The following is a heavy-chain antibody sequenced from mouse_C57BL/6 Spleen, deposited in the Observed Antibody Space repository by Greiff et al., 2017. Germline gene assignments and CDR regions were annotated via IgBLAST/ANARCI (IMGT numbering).Heavy chain of an antibody. CDR2: IDPSDSYT. CDR1: GYTFTSYW. CDR3: ARSETAQAAFAY. D-gene: IGHD3-2*02. J-gene: IGHJ3*01. Sequence: QVQLQQPGAELVKPGASVKLSCKASGYTFTSYWMQWVKQRPGQGLEWIGEIDPSDSYTNYNQKFKGKATLTVDTSSSTAYMQLSSLTSEDSAVYYCARSETAQAAFAYRGQGTLVNVS. V-gene: IGHV1-50*01.